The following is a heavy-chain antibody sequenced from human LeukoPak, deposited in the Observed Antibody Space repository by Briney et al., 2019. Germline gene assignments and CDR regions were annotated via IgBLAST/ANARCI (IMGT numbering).Heavy chain of an antibody. V-gene: IGHV3-23*01. CDR3: AKTSSLFDY. CDR1: GLTFSNYA. CDR2: ISGSGGST. J-gene: IGHJ4*02. Sequence: PGGALRLSCAVSGLTFSNYAMTWVRQPPGKGLELVSAISGSGGSTYYADSVKGRFTISRDNSKNTLYLQMNSLTAEDTAVYYCAKTSSLFDYWGQGTLVTVSS.